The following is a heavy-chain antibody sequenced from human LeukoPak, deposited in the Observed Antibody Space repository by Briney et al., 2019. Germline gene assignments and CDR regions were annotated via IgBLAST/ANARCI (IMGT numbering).Heavy chain of an antibody. V-gene: IGHV3-21*01. CDR1: VFTFSSCG. CDR2: IGPTGTDR. CDR3: ATETIGRHYDY. Sequence: GGSLRLSCAASVFTFSSCGFNWVRQAPGKGLEWVSSIGPTGTDRYYADSVRGRFTISRDNAKNSMYLQMDSLRDEDTAVYYCATETIGRHYDYWGQGTLLTVSS. J-gene: IGHJ4*02. D-gene: IGHD1-14*01.